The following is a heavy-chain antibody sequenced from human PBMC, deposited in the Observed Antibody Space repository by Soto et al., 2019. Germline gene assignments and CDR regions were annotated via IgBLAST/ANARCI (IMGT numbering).Heavy chain of an antibody. CDR2: INHSGST. D-gene: IGHD3-9*01. J-gene: IGHJ5*02. V-gene: IGHV4-34*01. CDR3: ARQMRGPIPYFGWLSPLTS. CDR1: GGSFSGYY. Sequence: SETLSLTCAVYGGSFSGYYWSWIRQPPGKGLEWIGEINHSGSTNYNPSLKSRLTMSLDASKNQFSMRLTSVTAADAAVYFCARQMRGPIPYFGWLSPLTSWGQGTQVTVSS.